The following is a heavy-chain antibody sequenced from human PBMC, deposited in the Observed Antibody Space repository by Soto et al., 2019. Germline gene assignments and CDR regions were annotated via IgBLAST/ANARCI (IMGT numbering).Heavy chain of an antibody. CDR1: GYTFTSYG. J-gene: IGHJ5*02. CDR2: ISAYNGNT. V-gene: IGHV1-18*01. Sequence: ASVKVSCKASGYTFTSYGISWVRQAPGQGLEWMGWISAYNGNTNYAQKIQGRVTMTTDTSTSTAYMELRSLRSDDTAVYYCARDQGYYDSSGFNWCDPWGQGTLVTVSS. CDR3: ARDQGYYDSSGFNWCDP. D-gene: IGHD3-22*01.